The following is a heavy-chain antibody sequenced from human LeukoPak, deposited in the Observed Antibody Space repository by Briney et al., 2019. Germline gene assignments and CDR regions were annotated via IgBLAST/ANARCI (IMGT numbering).Heavy chain of an antibody. CDR3: ARDVVVVAATPGDWFDP. J-gene: IGHJ5*02. D-gene: IGHD2-15*01. CDR1: GYTFTSYA. Sequence: ASVKVSRKASGYTFTSYAMNWVRQAPGQGLEWMGWINTNTGNPTYAQGFTGRFVFSLDTSVSTAYLQISSLKAEDTAVYYCARDVVVVAATPGDWFDPWGQGTLVTVSS. CDR2: INTNTGNP. V-gene: IGHV7-4-1*02.